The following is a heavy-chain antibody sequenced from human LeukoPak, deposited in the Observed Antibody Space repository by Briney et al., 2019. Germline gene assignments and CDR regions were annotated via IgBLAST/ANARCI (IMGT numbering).Heavy chain of an antibody. J-gene: IGHJ4*02. Sequence: SETLSLTCTVSGGSISSSSYYWGWIRQPPGKGLEWIGYIFYSGSTYYNPSLKSRVTISIDTSKNQFSLKLSSVTAADTAVYFCARVAAAGNYYFDYWGQGTLVTVSS. CDR1: GGSISSSSYY. V-gene: IGHV4-39*07. D-gene: IGHD6-13*01. CDR3: ARVAAAGNYYFDY. CDR2: IFYSGST.